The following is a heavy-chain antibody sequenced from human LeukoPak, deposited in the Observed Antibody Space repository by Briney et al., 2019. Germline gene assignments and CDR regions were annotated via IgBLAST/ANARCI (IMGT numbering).Heavy chain of an antibody. CDR2: IYYSGST. D-gene: IGHD5-18*01. J-gene: IGHJ4*02. CDR3: ARFHPGYSLNYFDY. V-gene: IGHV4-39*07. CDR1: GGSLSSSSYY. Sequence: SETLSLTCTVSGGSLSSSSYYWGWLRQPPGRGLEWLGSIYYSGSTYYNPSLKSRVTISVDTSKNQFSLKLSSVTAADTAVYYCARFHPGYSLNYFDYWGQGTLVTVSS.